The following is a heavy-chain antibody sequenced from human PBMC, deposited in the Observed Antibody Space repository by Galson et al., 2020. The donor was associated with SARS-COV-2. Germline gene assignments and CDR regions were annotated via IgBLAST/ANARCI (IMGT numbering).Heavy chain of an antibody. V-gene: IGHV3-30*18. Sequence: GGSLRLSCAASGFTFSSYGMHWVRQAPGTGLEWVAVISYDGSNKYYADSVKGRFTISRDNSKNTLYLQMNSLRAEDTAVYYCAKEDRRTYYYDSSGSRYMDVWGKGTTVTVSS. D-gene: IGHD3-22*01. CDR2: ISYDGSNK. CDR1: GFTFSSYG. CDR3: AKEDRRTYYYDSSGSRYMDV. J-gene: IGHJ6*03.